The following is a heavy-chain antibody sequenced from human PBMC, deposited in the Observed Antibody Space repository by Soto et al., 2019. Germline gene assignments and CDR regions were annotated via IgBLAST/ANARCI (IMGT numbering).Heavy chain of an antibody. CDR3: ARANRPITMTYLNWFDP. J-gene: IGHJ5*02. Sequence: GSLRLSCAASGLTFSSYAMSWVRQAPGKGLEWVSAISGSGSSTYYADSVKGRFTISRDNSKNTLYLQMNSLRAEDTAVYYCARANRPITMTYLNWFDPWGQGTLVTVSS. CDR2: ISGSGSST. D-gene: IGHD3-22*01. CDR1: GLTFSSYA. V-gene: IGHV3-23*01.